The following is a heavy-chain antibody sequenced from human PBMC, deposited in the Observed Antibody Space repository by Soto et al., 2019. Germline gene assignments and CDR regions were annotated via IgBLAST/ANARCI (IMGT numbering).Heavy chain of an antibody. CDR2: IIPIFGTA. V-gene: IGHV1-69*13. D-gene: IGHD3-10*01. J-gene: IGHJ5*02. CDR3: ARVGVNNWFDP. Sequence: SVTVSCQASGCTFSSYAISWVRQAPGQGLEWMGGIIPIFGTANYAQKFQGRVTITADESTSTAYMELSSLRSEDTAVYYCARVGVNNWFDPWGQGTLVTVSS. CDR1: GCTFSSYA.